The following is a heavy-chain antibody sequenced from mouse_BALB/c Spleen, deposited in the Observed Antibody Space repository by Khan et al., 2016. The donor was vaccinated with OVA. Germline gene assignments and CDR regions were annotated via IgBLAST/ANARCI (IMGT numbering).Heavy chain of an antibody. CDR2: ISSGSSTI. D-gene: IGHD2-1*01. V-gene: IGHV5-17*02. CDR3: ARSGGNFHWYFDV. J-gene: IGHJ1*01. CDR1: GFTFSSFG. Sequence: EVQVVESGGGLVQPGGSRKLSCAASGFTFSSFGMHWVRQAPKKGLEWVAYISSGSSTIYYVDTVKGRFTISRDNPKNTLFLQMTSLRSEDTAMYYCARSGGNFHWYFDVWGAGTSVTVSS.